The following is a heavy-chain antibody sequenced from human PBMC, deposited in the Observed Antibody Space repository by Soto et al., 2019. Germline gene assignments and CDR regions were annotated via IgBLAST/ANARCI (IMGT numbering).Heavy chain of an antibody. V-gene: IGHV4-61*01. Sequence: QVQLQESGPGLVKHSETLSLTCTVSGGSVSSGSYYWSWIREPPGKGLEWIGHIYYSGRTNYNPSSERRVDISVDTSKNQFSLKLRSVTCADTGVYYCERDSVDTAMVKSGLEYWGQGTLVTLSP. CDR1: GGSVSSGSYY. D-gene: IGHD5-18*01. J-gene: IGHJ4*01. CDR3: ERDSVDTAMVKSGLEY. CDR2: IYYSGRT.